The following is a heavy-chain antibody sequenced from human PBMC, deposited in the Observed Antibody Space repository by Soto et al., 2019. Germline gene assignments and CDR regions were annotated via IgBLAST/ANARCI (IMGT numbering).Heavy chain of an antibody. V-gene: IGHV4-59*01. Sequence: XETLTLTCNVSGGSMNTYFWSWIRQPPGKGLEWIGYIYYSGSTDYNPSLKSRVTISVDSSKNQFSLRLSSVTAADTAVYYCARWSGTTSSDCWGQGPLVTVSS. CDR1: GGSMNTYF. CDR3: ARWSGTTSSDC. J-gene: IGHJ4*02. CDR2: IYYSGST. D-gene: IGHD1-1*01.